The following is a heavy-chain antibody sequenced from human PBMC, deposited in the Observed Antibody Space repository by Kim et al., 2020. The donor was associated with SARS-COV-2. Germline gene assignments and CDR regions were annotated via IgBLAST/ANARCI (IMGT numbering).Heavy chain of an antibody. CDR1: GYIFSHYW. CDR2: ISSDGSFT. CDR3: AHFGFDCLLSL. Sequence: GGSLRLSCEASGYIFSHYWMHWVRQAPGKGLEWVSRISSDGSFTGYAESVKGRFAISRDNAKNTLYLNMNGLRAEDTAVYYCAHFGFDCLLSLWGPGTLVTVSS. J-gene: IGHJ4*02. D-gene: IGHD3-9*01. V-gene: IGHV3-74*01.